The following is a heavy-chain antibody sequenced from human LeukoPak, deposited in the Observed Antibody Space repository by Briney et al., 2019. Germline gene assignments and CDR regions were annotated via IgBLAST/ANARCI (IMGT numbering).Heavy chain of an antibody. CDR3: ARGETTADFDY. CDR1: GFTFDDYG. CDR2: ISSSSSYI. Sequence: GGSLRLSCAASGFTFDDYGMNWVRQAPGKGLEWVSSISSSSSYIYYADSVKGRFTISRDNAKNSLYLQVNSLRAEDTAVYYCARGETTADFDYWGQGTLVTVSS. J-gene: IGHJ4*02. D-gene: IGHD4-17*01. V-gene: IGHV3-21*01.